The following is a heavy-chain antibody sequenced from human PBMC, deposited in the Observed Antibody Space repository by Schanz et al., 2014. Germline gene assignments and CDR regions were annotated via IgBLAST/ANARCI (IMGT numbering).Heavy chain of an antibody. J-gene: IGHJ4*02. D-gene: IGHD3-10*01. CDR2: ISGSGAST. Sequence: EVQLLESGGGLVQPGGSLRLSCATSGFSFSSYAINWVRQAPGKGLEWVSGISGSGASTYYADSVKGRFTISRDNSNKTVDLQMNSLRAEDTALYYCVRDELLWFGEVLSLDYWGQGALVIVSS. CDR1: GFSFSSYA. CDR3: VRDELLWFGEVLSLDY. V-gene: IGHV3-23*01.